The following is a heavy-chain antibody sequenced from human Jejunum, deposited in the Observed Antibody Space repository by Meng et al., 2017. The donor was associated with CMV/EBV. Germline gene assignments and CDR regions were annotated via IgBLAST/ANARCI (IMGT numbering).Heavy chain of an antibody. D-gene: IGHD2-15*01. J-gene: IGHJ4*02. CDR2: IKSKTDGGTI. V-gene: IGHV3-15*01. Sequence: MSWVRQAPGKGLEWVGRIKSKTDGGTIDYAAPVKGRFTISRDDSKNTLYLQMNSLKSEDTAVYYCTRHPLYCSGGSCYLTGYYLDYWGQGTLVTVSS. CDR3: TRHPLYCSGGSCYLTGYYLDY.